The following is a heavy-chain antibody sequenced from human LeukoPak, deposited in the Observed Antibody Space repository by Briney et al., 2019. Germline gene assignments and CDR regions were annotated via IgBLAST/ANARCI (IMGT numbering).Heavy chain of an antibody. D-gene: IGHD3-10*01. CDR2: INPSSENT. J-gene: IGHJ1*01. CDR3: ARGYYGSGSYSEYFQY. Sequence: ASVEVSCKASGYTFTAYYIHWVRHAPGQGLEYMGVINPSSENTSFTQRFRGRVTMTRDTSTSTVYMELSSLRSEDTAVYYCARGYYGSGSYSEYFQYWGQGTLVTVSS. V-gene: IGHV1-46*01. CDR1: GYTFTAYY.